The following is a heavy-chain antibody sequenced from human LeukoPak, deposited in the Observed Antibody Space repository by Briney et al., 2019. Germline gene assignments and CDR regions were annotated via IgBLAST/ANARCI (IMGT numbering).Heavy chain of an antibody. CDR2: IWHDGSDQ. J-gene: IGHJ4*02. V-gene: IGHV3-33*01. CDR3: ARDIDMTHFDQ. D-gene: IGHD3-16*02. Sequence: GGSLRLSRAASGFTFSSHEMHWIRQAPGKGLDWVATIWHDGSDQYYADSVKGRFTISRDNSKNTVFLQMNSLRADDTAVYYCARDIDMTHFDQWGQGTLVTVSS. CDR1: GFTFSSHE.